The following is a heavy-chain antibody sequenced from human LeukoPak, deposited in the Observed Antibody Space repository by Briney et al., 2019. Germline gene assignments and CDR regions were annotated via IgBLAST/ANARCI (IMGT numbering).Heavy chain of an antibody. D-gene: IGHD6-19*01. Sequence: GGSLRLSCAASGFTFSSYGMHWVRQAPGKGLEWVAVLWYDGTNEYYAGSVKGRFTISRDNSKNTLYLQMNSLRAEDTAVYYCARSMAVAGALTRYGMDVWGQGTTVTVSS. CDR2: LWYDGTNE. CDR1: GFTFSSYG. J-gene: IGHJ6*02. V-gene: IGHV3-33*01. CDR3: ARSMAVAGALTRYGMDV.